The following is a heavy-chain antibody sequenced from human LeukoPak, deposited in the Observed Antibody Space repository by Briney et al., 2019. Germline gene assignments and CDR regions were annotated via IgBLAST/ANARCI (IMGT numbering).Heavy chain of an antibody. CDR2: IYYSGST. CDR3: ARLAPNYYYYGMDV. V-gene: IGHV4-59*01. J-gene: IGHJ6*02. Sequence: PSETLSLTCTVSGGSISSYYWSWLRQPPGKGLEWIGYIYYSGSTNYNPSLKSRVTISVDTSKNQFPLKLSSVAAADTAVYYCARLAPNYYYYGMDVWGQGTTVTVSS. CDR1: GGSISSYY.